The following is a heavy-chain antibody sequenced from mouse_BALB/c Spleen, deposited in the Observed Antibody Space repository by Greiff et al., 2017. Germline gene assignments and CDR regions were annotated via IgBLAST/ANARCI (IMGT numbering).Heavy chain of an antibody. J-gene: IGHJ4*01. CDR1: GYTFTSYW. CDR3: ANLYYGNYVDYYAMDY. V-gene: IGHV1S81*02. Sequence: QVQLQQPGAELVKPGASVKLSCKASGYTFTSYWMHWVKQRPGQGLEWIGEINPSNGRTNYNEKFKSKATLTVDKSSSTAYMQLSSLTSEDSAVYYCANLYYGNYVDYYAMDYWGQGTSVTVSS. CDR2: INPSNGRT. D-gene: IGHD2-1*01.